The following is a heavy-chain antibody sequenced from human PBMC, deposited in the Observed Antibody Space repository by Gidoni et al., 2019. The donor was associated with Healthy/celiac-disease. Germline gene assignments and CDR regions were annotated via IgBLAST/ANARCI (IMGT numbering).Heavy chain of an antibody. J-gene: IGHJ4*02. D-gene: IGHD2-15*01. Sequence: QVQLVESGGGVVQPGRSLRLSCAASGFTFSSYGMHWVRQAPGKGLEWGAVISYDGSNKYYADSVKGRFTISRDNSKNTLYLQMNSLRAEDTAVYYCAKDGGGEVVVAAPFDYWGQGTLVTVSS. CDR3: AKDGGGEVVVAAPFDY. CDR2: ISYDGSNK. CDR1: GFTFSSYG. V-gene: IGHV3-30*18.